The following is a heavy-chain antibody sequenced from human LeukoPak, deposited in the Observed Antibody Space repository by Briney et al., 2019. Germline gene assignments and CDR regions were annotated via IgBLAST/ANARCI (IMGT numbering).Heavy chain of an antibody. Sequence: SETLSLTCAVYGGSFSGYCWSWIRQPPGKGLEWIGEINHSGSTNYNPSLKSRVTISVDTSKNQFSLKLSSVTAADTAVYYCASGEYCSSTSCYFGYWGQGTLVTVSS. D-gene: IGHD2-2*01. J-gene: IGHJ4*02. CDR1: GGSFSGYC. CDR2: INHSGST. CDR3: ASGEYCSSTSCYFGY. V-gene: IGHV4-34*01.